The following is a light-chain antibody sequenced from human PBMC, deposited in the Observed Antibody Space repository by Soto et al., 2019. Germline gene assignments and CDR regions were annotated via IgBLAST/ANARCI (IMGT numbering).Light chain of an antibody. CDR1: SSNIGSNT. V-gene: IGLV1-44*01. CDR3: ASWDDSLNGVV. Sequence: QSVLTQSPSASGTPGQRVTISCSGSSSNIGSNTVNWYQQIPGTAPKLLIYGNNERPSGVPDRVSASKSGTSASLAISGLRSEDEAHYYCASWDDSLNGVVFGGGTKLTVL. J-gene: IGLJ2*01. CDR2: GNN.